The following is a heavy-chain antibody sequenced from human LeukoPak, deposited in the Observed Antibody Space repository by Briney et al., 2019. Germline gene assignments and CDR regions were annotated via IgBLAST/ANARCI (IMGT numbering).Heavy chain of an antibody. CDR2: IYYSGST. J-gene: IGHJ5*02. V-gene: IGHV4-39*07. D-gene: IGHD6-19*01. CDR1: GGSISSSSYY. Sequence: SSETLSLTCTVSGGSISSSSYYWGWIRQPPGKGLEWIGSIYYSGSTYYNPSLKSRVTISVDTSKNQFSLKLSSVTAADTAVYYCARDQAVAGRSAFDPWGQGTLVTVSS. CDR3: ARDQAVAGRSAFDP.